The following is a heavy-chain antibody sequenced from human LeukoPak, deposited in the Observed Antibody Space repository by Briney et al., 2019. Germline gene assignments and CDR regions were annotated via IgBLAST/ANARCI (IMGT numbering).Heavy chain of an antibody. D-gene: IGHD3-9*01. J-gene: IGHJ5*02. CDR2: INAGNGNT. Sequence: GASVKVSCKASGYTFTSYAMQWVRQAPGQRLEWMGWINAGNGNTKYSQKFQGRVTITRDTSASTAYMELSSLRSEDTAVYYCARGHILTGYYKRWFDPWGQGTLVTVSS. V-gene: IGHV1-3*01. CDR1: GYTFTSYA. CDR3: ARGHILTGYYKRWFDP.